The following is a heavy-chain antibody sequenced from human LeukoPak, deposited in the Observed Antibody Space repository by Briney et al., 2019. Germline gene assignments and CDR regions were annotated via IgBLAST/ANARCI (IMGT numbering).Heavy chain of an antibody. CDR1: GGSFSGYY. D-gene: IGHD5-18*01. CDR3: ANGYSYGYSSG. J-gene: IGHJ4*02. V-gene: IGHV4-34*01. Sequence: PSEALSLTCAIYGGSFSGYYWSWIRQPPGKGLEWIGEINHSGSTNYNPSLKSRVTISVDTSKNQFSLKLSSVTAADRAVYYCANGYSYGYSSGWGQGTLVTVSS. CDR2: INHSGST.